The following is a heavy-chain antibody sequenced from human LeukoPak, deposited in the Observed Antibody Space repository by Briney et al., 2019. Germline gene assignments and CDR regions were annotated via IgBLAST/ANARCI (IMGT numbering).Heavy chain of an antibody. V-gene: IGHV4-59*08. D-gene: IGHD6-19*01. J-gene: IGHJ4*02. CDR3: ATSGWYLLPGVY. CDR1: GGSISSYY. CDR2: THYSGAT. Sequence: PSETLSPTCTVSGGSISSYYWSWLRQPPGKGLEYIGYTHYSGATNYNPSLESRVTISVDTSKNQFSLKLSSVTAADTAVYYCATSGWYLLPGVYWGQGTLVTVSS.